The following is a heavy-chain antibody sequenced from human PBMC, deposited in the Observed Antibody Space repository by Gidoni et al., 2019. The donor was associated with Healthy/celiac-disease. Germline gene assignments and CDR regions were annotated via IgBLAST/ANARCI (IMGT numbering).Heavy chain of an antibody. J-gene: IGHJ4*02. D-gene: IGHD6-19*01. Sequence: QVQLVESGGGVVQPGRSLRLSCAASGFTFSSYGMHWVRQAPGKGLEWVAVISYDGSNKYYADPVKGRFTISRDNSKNTLYLQMNSLRAEDTAVYYCAKDVGSSGCPGDYWGQGTLVTVSS. CDR3: AKDVGSSGCPGDY. V-gene: IGHV3-30*18. CDR2: ISYDGSNK. CDR1: GFTFSSYG.